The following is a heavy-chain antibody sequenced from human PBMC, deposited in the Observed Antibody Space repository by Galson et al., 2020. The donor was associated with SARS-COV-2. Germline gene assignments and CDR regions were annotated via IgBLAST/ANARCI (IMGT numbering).Heavy chain of an antibody. J-gene: IGHJ6*02. V-gene: IGHV4-31*03. CDR2: IYYNGST. CDR1: GGSINRGGYY. CDR3: AREISGTTSFYNYGLGV. D-gene: IGHD1-20*01. Sequence: ASETLSLTCTVSGGSINRGGYYWTWIRQHPGKGLEWIGNIYYNGSTHYNPSLKSRISIPVDTSKNQFSLRLSSVTAADSSVYYCAREISGTTSFYNYGLGVWGQGTTVTVSS.